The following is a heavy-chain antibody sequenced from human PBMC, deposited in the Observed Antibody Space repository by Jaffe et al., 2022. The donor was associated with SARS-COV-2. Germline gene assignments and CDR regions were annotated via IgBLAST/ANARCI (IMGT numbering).Heavy chain of an antibody. Sequence: QVQLVESGGGVVQPGRSLRLSCAASGFTFSSYAMHWVRQAPGKGLEWVAVISYDGSNKYYADSVKGRFTISRDNSKNTLYLQMNSLRAEDTAVYYCARSGDRYSGSYGSDYWGQGTLVTVSS. D-gene: IGHD1-26*01. CDR2: ISYDGSNK. CDR3: ARSGDRYSGSYGSDY. CDR1: GFTFSSYA. V-gene: IGHV3-30-3*01. J-gene: IGHJ4*02.